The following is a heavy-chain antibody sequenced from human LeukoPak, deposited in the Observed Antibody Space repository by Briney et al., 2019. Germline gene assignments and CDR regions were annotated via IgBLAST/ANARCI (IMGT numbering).Heavy chain of an antibody. D-gene: IGHD7-27*01. CDR1: GYSISSGYF. V-gene: IGHV4-38-2*02. J-gene: IGHJ3*02. CDR3: ARDERGTFDI. CDR2: INPRGGA. Sequence: SETLSLTCTVSGYSISSGYFWGWIRQPPGKGPEWIGSINPRGGAYYNPSLKSRVTISLDTSKNQFSLKLNSVTAADTAVYYCARDERGTFDIWGRGTMVTVSS.